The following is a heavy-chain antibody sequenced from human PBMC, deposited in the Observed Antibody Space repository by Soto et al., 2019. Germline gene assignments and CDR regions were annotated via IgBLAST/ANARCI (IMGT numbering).Heavy chain of an antibody. D-gene: IGHD6-6*01. CDR2: ISSSSFSI. CDR3: ARNESSNIYGMDV. J-gene: IGHJ6*02. CDR1: VFTFRSYS. V-gene: IGHV3-21*01. Sequence: GGSLRLSCAASVFTFRSYSMNWVRQAPGKGLEWVSSISSSSFSINYADSVKGRFSISRDNAQNSLHLQMNNLRAEDTAVYYCARNESSNIYGMDVWGQGTTVTVSS.